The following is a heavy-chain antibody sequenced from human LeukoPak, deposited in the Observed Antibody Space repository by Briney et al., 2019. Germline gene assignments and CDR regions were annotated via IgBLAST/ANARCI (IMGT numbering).Heavy chain of an antibody. CDR1: GYTFTSYD. D-gene: IGHD3-10*01. V-gene: IGHV1-8*01. CDR3: ARGPRFGELLVPYYYYGMDV. CDR2: MNPNSGNT. J-gene: IGHJ6*02. Sequence: AASVKVSCKASGYTFTSYDINWVRQATGQGLEWMGWMNPNSGNTGYAQKFQGRVTMTRNTSISTAYMELSGLRSEDTAVYYCARGPRFGELLVPYYYYGMDVWGQGTTVTVSS.